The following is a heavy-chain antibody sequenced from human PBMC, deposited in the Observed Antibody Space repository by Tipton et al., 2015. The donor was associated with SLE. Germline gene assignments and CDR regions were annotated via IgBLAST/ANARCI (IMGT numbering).Heavy chain of an antibody. J-gene: IGHJ4*02. CDR1: GFTFSSYA. V-gene: IGHV3-21*01. CDR2: ISSSSSYI. CDR3: ARVGYIVDSY. D-gene: IGHD5-12*01. Sequence: SLRLSCAASGFTFSSYAMSWVRQAPGKGLEWVSSISSSSSYIYYADSVKGRFTISRDNAKNSLYLQMNSLRAEDTAVYYCARVGYIVDSYWGQGTLVTVSS.